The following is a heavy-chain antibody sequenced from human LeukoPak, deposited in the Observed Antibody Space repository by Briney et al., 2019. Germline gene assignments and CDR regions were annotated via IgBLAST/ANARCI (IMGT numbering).Heavy chain of an antibody. J-gene: IGHJ4*02. D-gene: IGHD6-13*01. CDR2: IYHSGST. V-gene: IGHV4-30-2*01. Sequence: SQTLSLTCTVSGGSISSGGYYWSWIRQPPGKGLEWIGYIYHSGSTYYNPSLKGRVTISVDWSKNQFSLKLSSVTAADTAVYYCARDIAAASDYFDYWGQGTLVTVSS. CDR1: GGSISSGGYY. CDR3: ARDIAAASDYFDY.